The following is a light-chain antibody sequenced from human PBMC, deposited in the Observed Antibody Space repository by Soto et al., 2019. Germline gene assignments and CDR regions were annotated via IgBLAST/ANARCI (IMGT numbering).Light chain of an antibody. CDR1: SSEVGGYNY. Sequence: QSALTQPPSASGSPVQSVTISGTGTSSEVGGYNYVSWYQQHPGKAPKLMIYEVSKRPSGVPDRFSGSKSGNTASLTVSGLQAEDEADYYCSSYAGSNILYVFGTGTKVTVL. V-gene: IGLV2-8*01. CDR2: EVS. CDR3: SSYAGSNILYV. J-gene: IGLJ1*01.